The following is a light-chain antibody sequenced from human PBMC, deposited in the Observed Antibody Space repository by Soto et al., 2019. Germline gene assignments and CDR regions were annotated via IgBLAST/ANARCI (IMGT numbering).Light chain of an antibody. V-gene: IGKV1-5*01. CDR3: QQYNSYSQT. Sequence: DIQMTQSPSTLSASVGDIVTITCRASQSISSWLAWYQQKPGKAPKLLIYDASSLERGVPSRFSGSGSGTEFNLTISSLQPDYFATYYCQQYNSYSQTFGQGTNVEIK. J-gene: IGKJ1*01. CDR2: DAS. CDR1: QSISSW.